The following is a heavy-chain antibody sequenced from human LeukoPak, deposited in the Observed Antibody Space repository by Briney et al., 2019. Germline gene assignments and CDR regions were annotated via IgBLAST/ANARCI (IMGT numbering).Heavy chain of an antibody. D-gene: IGHD3-22*01. V-gene: IGHV3-72*01. Sequence: PGGSLRLSCAASGFTFSDHYMDWVRQAPGKGLEWVGRTRNKANSYTTEYAASVKGRFTISRDDSKNSLYLQMNSLKTEDTAVYYCARGYYDSSGYYYHDAFDIWGQGTMVTVSS. CDR3: ARGYYDSSGYYYHDAFDI. CDR2: TRNKANSYTT. CDR1: GFTFSDHY. J-gene: IGHJ3*02.